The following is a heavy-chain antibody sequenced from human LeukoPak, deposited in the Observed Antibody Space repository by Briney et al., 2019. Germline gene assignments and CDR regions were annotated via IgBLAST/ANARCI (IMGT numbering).Heavy chain of an antibody. Sequence: ASVKVSCKASGYTFTSYAMHWVRQAPGQRLEWMGWINAGNGNTKYSQKFQGRVTITRDTSASTAYMELSSLKSEDTAIYYCERSFSDAFDIWGQGTMVTVSS. CDR1: GYTFTSYA. D-gene: IGHD3-16*02. CDR2: INAGNGNT. V-gene: IGHV1-3*01. CDR3: ERSFSDAFDI. J-gene: IGHJ3*02.